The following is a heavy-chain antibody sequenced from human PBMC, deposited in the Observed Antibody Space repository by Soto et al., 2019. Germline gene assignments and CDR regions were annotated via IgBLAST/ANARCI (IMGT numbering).Heavy chain of an antibody. Sequence: VSLTCTVSGGSVSSYYWSWIRQSPGKGLEWIGYISYSGSTNYNPSLKSRVTMSLDTSKNQFSLRLSSVTAADTAVYYCARAGSGYSFDYWGQGTLVTVSS. CDR3: ARAGSGYSFDY. V-gene: IGHV4-59*02. D-gene: IGHD3-22*01. CDR2: ISYSGST. J-gene: IGHJ4*02. CDR1: GGSVSSYY.